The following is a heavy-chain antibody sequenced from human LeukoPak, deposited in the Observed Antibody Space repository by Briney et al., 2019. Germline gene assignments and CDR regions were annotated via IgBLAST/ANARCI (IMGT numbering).Heavy chain of an antibody. J-gene: IGHJ4*02. Sequence: PSETLSLTYTVSGGSISSGDYYWSWIRQPPGKGLEWIGYIYYSGSTYYNPSLKSRVTISVDTSKNQFSLKLSSVTAADTAVYYCAREPVGELLDYWGQGTLVTVSS. CDR3: AREPVGELLDY. D-gene: IGHD3-10*01. CDR1: GGSISSGDYY. V-gene: IGHV4-30-4*01. CDR2: IYYSGST.